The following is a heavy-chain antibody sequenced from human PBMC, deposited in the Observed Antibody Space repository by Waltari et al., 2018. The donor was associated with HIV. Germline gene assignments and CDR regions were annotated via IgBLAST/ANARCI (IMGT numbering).Heavy chain of an antibody. CDR1: GFTFSSYA. J-gene: IGHJ6*02. CDR2: ISNNGHST. CDR3: VKEGGYCSGGRCYYYGMDV. V-gene: IGHV3-64D*06. Sequence: SGFTFSSYAMHWVRQAPGKGLEYVSAISNNGHSTYYADSVKGRFTISRDNSKNTLNLQMSSLRAEDTAVYYCVKEGGYCSGGRCYYYGMDVWGQGTTVTVSS. D-gene: IGHD2-15*01.